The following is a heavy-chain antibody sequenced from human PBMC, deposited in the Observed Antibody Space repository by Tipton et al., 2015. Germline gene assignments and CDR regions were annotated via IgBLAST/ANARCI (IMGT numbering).Heavy chain of an antibody. CDR2: IYYSGST. Sequence: TLSLTCAVSGYSISRGYSWAWIRQPPGKGLEWIGYIYYSGSTYYNPSLKSLVTISVDTSKNQFSLRVRSVTAADTAVYYCACQDYDILTRDYQTVDYWGQGTLVTVSS. D-gene: IGHD3-9*01. CDR1: GYSISRGYS. CDR3: ACQDYDILTRDYQTVDY. V-gene: IGHV4-28*01. J-gene: IGHJ4*02.